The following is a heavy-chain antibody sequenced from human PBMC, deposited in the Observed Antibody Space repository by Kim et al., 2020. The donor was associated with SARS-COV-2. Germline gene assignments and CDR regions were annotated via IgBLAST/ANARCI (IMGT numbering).Heavy chain of an antibody. CDR3: ARGSASYDYVWGSYRYDWFDP. J-gene: IGHJ5*02. V-gene: IGHV4-34*01. CDR1: GGSFSGYY. D-gene: IGHD3-16*02. CDR2: INHSGST. Sequence: SETLSLTCAVYGGSFSGYYWSWIRQPPGKGLEWIGEINHSGSTNYNPSLKSRVTISVDTSKNQFSLKLSSVTAADTAVYYCARGSASYDYVWGSYRYDWFDPWGQGTLVTVSS.